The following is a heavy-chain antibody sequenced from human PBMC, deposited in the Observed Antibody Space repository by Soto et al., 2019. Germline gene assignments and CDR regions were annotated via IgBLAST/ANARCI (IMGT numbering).Heavy chain of an antibody. D-gene: IGHD3-16*02. CDR2: IYYSGST. CDR1: GGSISSGDYY. J-gene: IGHJ4*02. V-gene: IGHV4-30-4*01. CDR3: FSSRGDYVWGIYRQPGPYFDY. Sequence: SETLSLTGTVSGGSISSGDYYWSWIRQPQGKGLEWIGYIYYSGSTYYNPSLKGRVTISVDTSKNQFSLKLSSVTAADTAVYYCFSSRGDYVWGIYRQPGPYFDYWGQGTLFTVSS.